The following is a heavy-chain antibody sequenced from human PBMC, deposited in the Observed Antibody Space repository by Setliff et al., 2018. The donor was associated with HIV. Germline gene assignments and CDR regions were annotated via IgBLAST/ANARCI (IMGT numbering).Heavy chain of an antibody. CDR2: IYYTGSA. Sequence: SETLSLTCSVSGDSIRSTNSYWGWIRQPPGKTLEWIGTIYYTGSAFYNPSLKSRVTISVDTSKSQFSLRLSVVTAADTAIYYCARVQRGRGYSHGHWYFDLWGRGTLGTSPQ. J-gene: IGHJ2*01. CDR3: ARVQRGRGYSHGHWYFDL. V-gene: IGHV4-39*07. D-gene: IGHD5-18*01. CDR1: GDSIRSTNSY.